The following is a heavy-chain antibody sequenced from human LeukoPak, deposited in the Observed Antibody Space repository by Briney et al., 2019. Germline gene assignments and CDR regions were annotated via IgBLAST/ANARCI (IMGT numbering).Heavy chain of an antibody. CDR3: ARGAYYSGSGPGNWFDP. J-gene: IGHJ5*02. D-gene: IGHD3-10*01. CDR1: GFSVNDYY. CDR2: ITRKDAI. Sequence: GGSLRLSCTASGFSVNDYYMNWIRQSPGKGLEWVSHITRKDAIEYADSVRGRFTISRDNANNLLYLQMDSPRPEDTAVYYCARGAYYSGSGPGNWFDPWGHGTLVTVSS. V-gene: IGHV3-11*01.